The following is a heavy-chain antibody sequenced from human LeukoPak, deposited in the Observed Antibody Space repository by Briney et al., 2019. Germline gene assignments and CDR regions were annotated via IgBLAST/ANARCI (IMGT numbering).Heavy chain of an antibody. V-gene: IGHV3-64D*09. D-gene: IGHD6-19*01. J-gene: IGHJ6*02. CDR2: ISNNGGST. CDR3: VKDIAVADPYYYYGMDV. CDR1: GFTFSSYA. Sequence: PGGSLRLSCSVSGFTFSSYAMHWVRQAPGKGLECVSAISNNGGSTYYADSEKGRFTNARDNSKNTLYLKMNSLRAEDTAVYYCVKDIAVADPYYYYGMDVWGQGTTVTVSS.